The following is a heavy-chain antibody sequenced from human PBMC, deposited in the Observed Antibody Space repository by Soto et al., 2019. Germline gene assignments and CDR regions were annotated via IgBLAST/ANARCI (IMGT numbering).Heavy chain of an antibody. J-gene: IGHJ4*02. Sequence: GGSLRLSCAASGFTFSSYAMSWVRQAPGKGLEWVSAISGSGGSTYYADSVKGRFTISRDNSKNTLYLQMNSLRAEDTAVYYCAKDLPTTVTTYPYYFDYWGQGTLVTVSS. CDR3: AKDLPTTVTTYPYYFDY. CDR2: ISGSGGST. D-gene: IGHD4-17*01. CDR1: GFTFSSYA. V-gene: IGHV3-23*01.